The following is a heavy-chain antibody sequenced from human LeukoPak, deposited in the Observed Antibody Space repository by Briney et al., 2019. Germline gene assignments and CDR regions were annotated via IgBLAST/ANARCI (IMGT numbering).Heavy chain of an antibody. CDR2: ISGSGGST. V-gene: IGHV3-23*01. CDR3: ARGTYYDFGNWFDP. CDR1: GFTFSSYA. D-gene: IGHD3-3*01. J-gene: IGHJ5*02. Sequence: GGSLRLSCAASGFTFSSYAMSWVRQAPGKGLEWVSAISGSGGSTYYADSVKGRFTISRDNSKNTLYLQMNSLRAEDTAVYYCARGTYYDFGNWFDPWGQGTLVIVSS.